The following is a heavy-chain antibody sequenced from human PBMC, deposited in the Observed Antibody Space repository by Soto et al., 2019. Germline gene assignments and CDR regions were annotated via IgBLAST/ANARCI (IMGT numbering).Heavy chain of an antibody. J-gene: IGHJ4*02. D-gene: IGHD1-26*01. CDR1: GFTFRSYS. V-gene: IGHV3-7*01. Sequence: GSLRLSCAASGFTFRSYSMSWVRQAPGKGLEWLAHMKHDGSEKYYVDSVKGRFTISRDTAENSLFLQMDGLRVEDTAVYYCARFHPWERPDYWGRGTQVTVSS. CDR2: MKHDGSEK. CDR3: ARFHPWERPDY.